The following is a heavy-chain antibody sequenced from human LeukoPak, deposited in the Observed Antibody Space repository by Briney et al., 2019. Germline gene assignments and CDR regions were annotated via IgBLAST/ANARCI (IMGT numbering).Heavy chain of an antibody. CDR1: GGSFSGYY. J-gene: IGHJ6*02. CDR2: IYHSGST. V-gene: IGHV4-30-2*01. D-gene: IGHD2-21*01. CDR3: ARAIYGYGMDV. Sequence: SETLSLTCAVYGGSFSGYYWSWIRQPPGKGLEWIGYIYHSGSTYYNPSLKSRVTISVDRSKNQFSLKLSSVTAADTAVYYCARAIYGYGMDVWGQGTTVTVSS.